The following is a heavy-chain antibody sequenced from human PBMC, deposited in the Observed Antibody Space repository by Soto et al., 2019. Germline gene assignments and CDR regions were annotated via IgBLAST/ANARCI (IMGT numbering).Heavy chain of an antibody. V-gene: IGHV4-61*01. D-gene: IGHD6-19*01. CDR2: VYYSGST. CDR1: GGSVSSGSYH. CDR3: ARITVSGEYYFDH. Sequence: QVHLQESGPGVVKPSETLSLTCTVSGGSVSSGSYHWSWIRQPPGKGLECIAYVYYSGSTNYKPSLKSRLTISVDPSKNQFSLKLRSVTAADTAVYYCARITVSGEYYFDHWGQGILVTVSS. J-gene: IGHJ4*02.